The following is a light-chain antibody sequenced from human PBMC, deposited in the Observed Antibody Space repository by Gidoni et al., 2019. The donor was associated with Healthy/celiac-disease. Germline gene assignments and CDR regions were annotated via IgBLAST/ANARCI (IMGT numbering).Light chain of an antibody. CDR2: GAS. V-gene: IGKV3-15*01. CDR1: QSVNSN. J-gene: IGKJ5*01. Sequence: IIMTQPPATLSMSPGERATLSCRASQSVNSNLAWYQQKPGQAPRLLIYGASTRATGIPARFSGSGSGTDFTLTISSLESADFAVYYCQQYYNWPPITFGQGTRLETK. CDR3: QQYYNWPPIT.